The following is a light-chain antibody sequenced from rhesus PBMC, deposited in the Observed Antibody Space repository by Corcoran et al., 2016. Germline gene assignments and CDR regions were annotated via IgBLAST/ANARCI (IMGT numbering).Light chain of an antibody. V-gene: IGKV1-74*01. CDR1: ENVNNY. Sequence: DIQMTQSPSSLSASVGDRGTITCRARENVNNYLNWYQQKTGKAPKSLIYKASTLQSGVPSRFSGKGSGTDYTFTICSLQPADFSTYYFRHCYGTPFTFGPGTKLDIK. CDR3: RHCYGTPFT. CDR2: KAS. J-gene: IGKJ3*01.